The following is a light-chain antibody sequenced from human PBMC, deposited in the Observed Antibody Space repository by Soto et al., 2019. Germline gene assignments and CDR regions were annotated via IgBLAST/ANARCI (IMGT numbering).Light chain of an antibody. CDR1: SSDVGGYNY. CDR2: EVS. Sequence: QSPLTQPPSASGAPGQSVTISCTGTSSDVGGYNYVSWYQQYPGKAPKIMIYEVSERPSGVPVRFSGSKSGNTASLTVSGLQAEDEADYYCSSYAGTNNLVFGGGTQLTV. V-gene: IGLV2-8*01. J-gene: IGLJ3*02. CDR3: SSYAGTNNLV.